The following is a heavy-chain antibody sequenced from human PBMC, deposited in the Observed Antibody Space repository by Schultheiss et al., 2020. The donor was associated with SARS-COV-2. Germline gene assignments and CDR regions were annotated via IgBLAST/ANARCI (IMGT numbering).Heavy chain of an antibody. CDR1: GFTFSDYY. D-gene: IGHD7-27*01. J-gene: IGHJ4*02. Sequence: GGSLRLSCAASGFTFSDYYMSWIRQASGKGLEWVGRIRSKANSYATAYAASVKGRFTISRDDSKNTAYLQMNSLRAEDTAVYYCARDRLGWGSIGYWGQGTLVTVSS. CDR2: IRSKANSYAT. CDR3: ARDRLGWGSIGY. V-gene: IGHV3-73*01.